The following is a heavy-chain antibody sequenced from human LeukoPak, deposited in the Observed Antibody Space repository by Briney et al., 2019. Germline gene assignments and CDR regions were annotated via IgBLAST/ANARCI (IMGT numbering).Heavy chain of an antibody. CDR2: ITSAGEST. V-gene: IGHV3-23*01. D-gene: IGHD3-22*01. CDR1: DFTFSFYA. CDR3: ARDRPNYYGTNGHYYRRDGDY. J-gene: IGHJ4*02. Sequence: PGGSMILSSAASDFTFSFYAMSLLRPAPREGLEWVSTITSAGESTYYAGSVKGQFTISRINSRNTLYLQMNSLRVEDTAIYYGARDRPNYYGTNGHYYRRDGDYWGQGTLVTVSS.